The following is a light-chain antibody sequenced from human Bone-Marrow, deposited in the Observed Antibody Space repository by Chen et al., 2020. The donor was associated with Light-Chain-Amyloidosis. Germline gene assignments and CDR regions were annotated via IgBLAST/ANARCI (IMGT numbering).Light chain of an antibody. CDR1: QSVLYSSNNKNY. Sequence: DIVMTQSPDSLAVSMGERATINCKSSQSVLYSSNNKNYLAWYQQKPGQPPKLLIYWASTRESGVPDRFSGSGYGTDFTLTISSLQAEDVAVYYCQQYYSSRPWTFGQGTKVEIK. CDR2: WAS. V-gene: IGKV4-1*01. CDR3: QQYYSSRPWT. J-gene: IGKJ1*01.